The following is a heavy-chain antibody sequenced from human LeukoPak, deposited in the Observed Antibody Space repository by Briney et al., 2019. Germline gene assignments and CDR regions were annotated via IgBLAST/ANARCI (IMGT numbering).Heavy chain of an antibody. Sequence: GGSLRLSCAASGFTFSSYSMNWVRQAPGKGLEWVSSISSSSSYIYYADSVKGRFTISRDNAKNSLYLQMNSLRAEDTAVYYCLGGTTVTKRGFTYWGQGTLVTVSS. J-gene: IGHJ4*02. V-gene: IGHV3-21*01. D-gene: IGHD4-17*01. CDR2: ISSSSSYI. CDR1: GFTFSSYS. CDR3: LGGTTVTKRGFTY.